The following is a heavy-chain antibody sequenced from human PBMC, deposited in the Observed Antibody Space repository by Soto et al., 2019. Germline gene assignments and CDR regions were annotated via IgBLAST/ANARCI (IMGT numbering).Heavy chain of an antibody. CDR1: GFTFSSYG. Sequence: GGSLRLSCAASGFTFSSYGMHWVRQAPGKGLEWVAVISYDGSNKYYADSEKGRFTISRDNSKNTLYLQMNSLRAEDTAVYYWAKDGGGYDFLDYWGQGTLVTVSS. D-gene: IGHD5-12*01. V-gene: IGHV3-30*18. CDR3: AKDGGGYDFLDY. J-gene: IGHJ4*02. CDR2: ISYDGSNK.